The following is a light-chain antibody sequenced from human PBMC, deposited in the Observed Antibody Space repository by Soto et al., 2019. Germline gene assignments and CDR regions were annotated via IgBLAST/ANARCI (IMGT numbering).Light chain of an antibody. CDR3: QQYSTYPWT. CDR1: QSVGTW. CDR2: DAS. Sequence: DIQMTQSPSTLSASVVDRVTITCRASQSVGTWLAWYQQKPGKAPKLLIHDASSLKGGVPSRFSGSGSGTEFTLTISSLQPDDFATYYCQQYSTYPWTFGQGTKVDIK. V-gene: IGKV1-5*01. J-gene: IGKJ1*01.